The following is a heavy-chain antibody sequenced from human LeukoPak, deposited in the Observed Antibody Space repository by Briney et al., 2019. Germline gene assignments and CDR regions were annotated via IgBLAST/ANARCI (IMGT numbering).Heavy chain of an antibody. D-gene: IGHD1-26*01. V-gene: IGHV3-30*03. CDR2: ISYDGSNK. Sequence: GGSLRLSCAASGFTFSSYGMPWVRQAPGKGLEWVAVISYDGSNKYYADSVKGRFTISRDNSKNTLYLQMNSLRAEDTAVYYCARLSSSGSYYYFDYRGQGTLVTVSS. J-gene: IGHJ4*02. CDR1: GFTFSSYG. CDR3: ARLSSSGSYYYFDY.